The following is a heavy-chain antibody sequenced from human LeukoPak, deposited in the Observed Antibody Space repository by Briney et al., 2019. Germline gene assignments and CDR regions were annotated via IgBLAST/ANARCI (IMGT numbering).Heavy chain of an antibody. Sequence: SEILSLTCTVFGGSISNYYWNWIRQPPGKGLEWIGYIHYSGSTKYNPSLKSRVLISLDTSNNQFSLKLSYVTAADTAMYYCARGYHDVLTGLYHWFDPWGQGILVTVSS. D-gene: IGHD3-9*01. V-gene: IGHV4-59*12. CDR3: ARGYHDVLTGLYHWFDP. CDR1: GGSISNYY. J-gene: IGHJ5*02. CDR2: IHYSGST.